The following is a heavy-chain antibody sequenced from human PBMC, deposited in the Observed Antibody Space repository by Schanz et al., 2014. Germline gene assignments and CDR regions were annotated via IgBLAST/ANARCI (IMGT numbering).Heavy chain of an antibody. V-gene: IGHV3-23*01. CDR1: GFTFSSYA. D-gene: IGHD3-22*01. CDR2: VSGGGGST. Sequence: EVQLLESGGGPVEPGGSLRLSCAASGFTFSSYAMSWVRQAPGKGLEWVAAVSGGGGSTYYADSVKGRFTISRDNSKNTMYLQMNSMRDDDTAVYYCAKEITVIVVVLDAFDIWGQGTMVTVSS. CDR3: AKEITVIVVVLDAFDI. J-gene: IGHJ3*02.